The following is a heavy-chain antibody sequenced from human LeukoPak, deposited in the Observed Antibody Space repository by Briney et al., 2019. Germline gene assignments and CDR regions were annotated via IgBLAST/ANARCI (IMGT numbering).Heavy chain of an antibody. CDR1: GFTFSSYG. CDR2: ISYDGSNK. J-gene: IGHJ4*02. D-gene: IGHD4-17*01. Sequence: PGRSLRLSCAASGFTFSSYGMHWVRQAPGKGLEWVAVISYDGSNKYYADSVKGRFTISRDNSKNTLYLQMNSLRAEDTAVYYCAKDKWSYGDYSDYWGQGTLVTVSS. CDR3: AKDKWSYGDYSDY. V-gene: IGHV3-30*18.